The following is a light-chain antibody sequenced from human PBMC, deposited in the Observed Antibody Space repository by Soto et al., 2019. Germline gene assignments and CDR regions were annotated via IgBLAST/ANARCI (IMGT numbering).Light chain of an antibody. CDR1: KRIGDNF. J-gene: IGKJ1*01. CDR3: QQYGGSPGT. Sequence: DIAFTQSPATLSLSPGEGSTLSWRASKRIGDNFSAWYQLRCGQAPRLHSHRASNKATCIPDRFSGSGSGTDFALTIIRLEPEDFAVYYCQQYGGSPGTFGQGTKVDIK. V-gene: IGKV3-20*01. CDR2: RAS.